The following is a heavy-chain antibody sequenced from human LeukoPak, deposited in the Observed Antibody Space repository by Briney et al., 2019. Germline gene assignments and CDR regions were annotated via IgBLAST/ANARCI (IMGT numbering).Heavy chain of an antibody. CDR1: GGTFSSYA. CDR2: IIPIFGTA. Sequence: ASVKVSCKASGGTFSSYAISWVRQAPGQGLEWMGGIIPIFGTANYAQKFQGRVTITADKSTSTAYMELSSLRSEDTAVYYCARAAKVRGVYPYYYYYMDVWGKGTTVTVSS. CDR3: ARAAKVRGVYPYYYYYMDV. D-gene: IGHD3-10*01. V-gene: IGHV1-69*06. J-gene: IGHJ6*03.